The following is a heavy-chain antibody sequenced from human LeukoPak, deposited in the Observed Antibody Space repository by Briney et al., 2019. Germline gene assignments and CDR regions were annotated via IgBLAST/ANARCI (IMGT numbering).Heavy chain of an antibody. D-gene: IGHD2-15*01. Sequence: GGSLRLSCAASGFSFSGYYMSWIRQAPGKGLEWVSYISSSSSYTNYADSVKGRFTISRDDAKNSLFLQMSSLGTDDTAVYYCARVYSIRSFDYWGQGTLVTVSS. CDR2: ISSSSSYT. J-gene: IGHJ4*02. V-gene: IGHV3-11*05. CDR1: GFSFSGYY. CDR3: ARVYSIRSFDY.